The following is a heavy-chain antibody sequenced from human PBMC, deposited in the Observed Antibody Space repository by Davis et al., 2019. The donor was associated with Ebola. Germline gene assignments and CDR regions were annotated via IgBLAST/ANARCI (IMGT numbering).Heavy chain of an antibody. Sequence: GESLKISCAASGFTFSGSAMHWVRQASGKGLEWVGRIRSKANSYATASAASVKGRFTISRDDSKNTAYLQMNSLKTEDTAVYYCTGDGDYEDYWGQGTLVTVSS. D-gene: IGHD4-17*01. CDR2: IRSKANSYAT. CDR1: GFTFSGSA. J-gene: IGHJ4*02. CDR3: TGDGDYEDY. V-gene: IGHV3-73*01.